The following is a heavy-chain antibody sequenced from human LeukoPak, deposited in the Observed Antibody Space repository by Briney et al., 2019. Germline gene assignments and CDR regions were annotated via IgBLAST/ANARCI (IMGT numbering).Heavy chain of an antibody. CDR2: ISSSSYI. Sequence: GGSLRLSCAASGFTFSSYSMNWVRQAPGKGLEWVSSISSSSYIYYADSVKGRFTISRDNAKNSLYLQMNSLRAEDTAVYYCARELDIVVVPAAAFDYWGQGTLVTVSS. CDR1: GFTFSSYS. J-gene: IGHJ4*02. D-gene: IGHD2-2*01. V-gene: IGHV3-21*01. CDR3: ARELDIVVVPAAAFDY.